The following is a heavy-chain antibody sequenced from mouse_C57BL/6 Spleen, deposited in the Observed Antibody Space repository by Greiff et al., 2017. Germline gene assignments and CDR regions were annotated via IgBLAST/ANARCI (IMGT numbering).Heavy chain of an antibody. CDR3: ARSPNWDVSWFAY. J-gene: IGHJ3*01. V-gene: IGHV1-55*01. Sequence: QVQLKQPGAELVKPGASVKMSCKASGYTFTSYWITWVKQRPGQGLEWIGDIYPGSGSTNYNEKFKSKATLTVDTSSSTAYMQLSSLTSEDSAVYYCARSPNWDVSWFAYWGQGTLVTVSA. D-gene: IGHD4-1*01. CDR1: GYTFTSYW. CDR2: IYPGSGST.